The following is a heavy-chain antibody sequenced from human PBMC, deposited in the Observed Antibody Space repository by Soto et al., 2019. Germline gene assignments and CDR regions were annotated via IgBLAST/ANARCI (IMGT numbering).Heavy chain of an antibody. CDR2: IYSTGNT. J-gene: IGHJ6*02. D-gene: IGHD6-13*01. Sequence: SETLSLTCTVSGDSIRSSSYWGWIRQLPGKGLEWIGSIYSTGNTYYNPSLNSQVTISVDTSKNQFSLNVISVTAADTAVYYCRRSSRYSTDVWGQGTTVTVSS. V-gene: IGHV4-39*01. CDR1: GDSIRSSSY. CDR3: RRSSRYSTDV.